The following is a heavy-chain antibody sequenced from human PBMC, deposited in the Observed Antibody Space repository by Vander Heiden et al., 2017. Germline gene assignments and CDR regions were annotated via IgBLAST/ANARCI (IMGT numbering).Heavy chain of an antibody. CDR3: ARSGSVYRGAFDI. D-gene: IGHD3-22*01. CDR1: GFTFSSHA. Sequence: VQMVESGGGVVPPGRSLSLSVAASGFTFSSHAMHWVSQPPGKGLEWVAVISYDGSNKYYADSVKGRFTISRDNSKNTLYLQMNSLRAEDAAVYYCARSGSVYRGAFDIWGQGTMVTVSS. J-gene: IGHJ3*02. V-gene: IGHV3-30*01. CDR2: ISYDGSNK.